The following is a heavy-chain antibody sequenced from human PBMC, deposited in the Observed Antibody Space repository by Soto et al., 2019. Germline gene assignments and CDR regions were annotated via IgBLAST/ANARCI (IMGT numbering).Heavy chain of an antibody. Sequence: QVQLVPSGAEVKKPGSSVKVSCKVSGGTFSNYAIDWVRLAPGHGLEWMGGIVPIFGTTYYTQKFQSRATILADDSTTTAYLEMSSMRSEATAIYYCARVEAVAGLYNYPGLDVWGQGTAVTVSS. J-gene: IGHJ6*02. CDR3: ARVEAVAGLYNYPGLDV. CDR1: GGTFSNYA. V-gene: IGHV1-69*12. CDR2: IVPIFGTT. D-gene: IGHD6-19*01.